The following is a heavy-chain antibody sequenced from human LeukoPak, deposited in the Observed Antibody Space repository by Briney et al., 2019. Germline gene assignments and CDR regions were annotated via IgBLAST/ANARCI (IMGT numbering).Heavy chain of an antibody. Sequence: ASVKVSCKASGYTFTGYYMHWVRQAPGQGLEWMGWINPNSGGTNYAQKFQGRVTMTRDTSISTAYMELSRLRSDDTAVYYCARGSYCSSTSCYWMDYWGQGTLVTVSS. J-gene: IGHJ4*02. V-gene: IGHV1-2*02. D-gene: IGHD2-2*01. CDR2: INPNSGGT. CDR3: ARGSYCSSTSCYWMDY. CDR1: GYTFTGYY.